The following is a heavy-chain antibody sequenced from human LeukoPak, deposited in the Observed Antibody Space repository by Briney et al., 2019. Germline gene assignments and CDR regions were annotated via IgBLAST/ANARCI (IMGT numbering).Heavy chain of an antibody. J-gene: IGHJ5*02. D-gene: IGHD3-10*01. CDR2: INAGNGNT. V-gene: IGHV1-3*01. CDR3: ARCVVVRGVIEVWFDP. CDR1: GYTFTSYA. Sequence: ASVKVSCKASGYTFTSYAMHWVRQAPGQRLEWMGWINAGNGNTKYSQKFQGRVTITRDTSASTAYMELSSQRSEDTAVYYCARCVVVRGVIEVWFDPWGQGTLVTVSS.